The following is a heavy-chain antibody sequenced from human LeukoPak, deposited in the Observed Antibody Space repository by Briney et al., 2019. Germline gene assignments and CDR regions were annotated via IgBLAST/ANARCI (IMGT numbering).Heavy chain of an antibody. CDR3: ARLRVRGYGYGPWEGPTWVDY. V-gene: IGHV4-38-2*02. D-gene: IGHD5-18*01. J-gene: IGHJ4*02. CDR2: IYHSGST. CDR1: GYSISSGYY. Sequence: PSETLSLTCTVSGYSISSGYYWGWIRQPPGKGLEWIGSIYHSGSTYYNPSLKSRVTISVDTSKNQFSLRLSSVTAADTAVYYCARLRVRGYGYGPWEGPTWVDYWGQGTLVTVSS.